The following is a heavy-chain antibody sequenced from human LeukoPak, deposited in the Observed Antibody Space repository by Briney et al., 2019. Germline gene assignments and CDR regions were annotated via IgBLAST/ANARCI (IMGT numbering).Heavy chain of an antibody. CDR1: GYSISSGYY. CDR3: ARDVSHEGYYFDY. CDR2: IYHSGST. J-gene: IGHJ4*02. Sequence: SETLSLTCTVSGYSISSGYYWGWIRQPPGKGLEWIGSIYHSGSTYYNPSLKSRVTISVDTSKNQFSLKLSSVTAADTAVYYCARDVSHEGYYFDYWGQGTLVTVSS. V-gene: IGHV4-38-2*02.